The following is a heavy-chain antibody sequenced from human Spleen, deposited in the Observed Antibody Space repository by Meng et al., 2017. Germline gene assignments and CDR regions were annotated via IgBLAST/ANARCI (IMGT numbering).Heavy chain of an antibody. J-gene: IGHJ4*02. Sequence: SETLSLTCAVSGGSFSGYYWTWIRQPPGKGLEWIGEISHSGSTNYNPSLKSRVTISVDTSKSQFSLRLSSVTGADSAVYYCARVTQASRYYYDSSGLTYYFDYWGQGTLVTVSS. D-gene: IGHD3-22*01. V-gene: IGHV4-34*01. CDR1: GGSFSGYY. CDR2: ISHSGST. CDR3: ARVTQASRYYYDSSGLTYYFDY.